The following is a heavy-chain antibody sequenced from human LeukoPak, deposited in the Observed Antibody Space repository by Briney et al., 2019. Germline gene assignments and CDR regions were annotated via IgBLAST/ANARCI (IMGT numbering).Heavy chain of an antibody. CDR2: ISAYNGNT. CDR3: ARVTRGVRGTIAAATFDI. D-gene: IGHD6-13*01. CDR1: GYTFTSYG. J-gene: IGHJ3*02. Sequence: ASVKVSCKASGYTFTSYGISWVRQAPGQGLEWMGWISAYNGNTNYAQKLQGRVTMTTDTSTSTAYMELRSLRSDDTAIYYCARVTRGVRGTIAAATFDIWGQGTMVTVSS. V-gene: IGHV1-18*01.